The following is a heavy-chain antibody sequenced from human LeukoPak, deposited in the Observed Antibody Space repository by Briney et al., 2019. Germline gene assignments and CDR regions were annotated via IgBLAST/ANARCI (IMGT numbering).Heavy chain of an antibody. CDR3: ARTARVFDY. D-gene: IGHD5-18*01. J-gene: IGHJ4*02. CDR1: GFSITNMY. V-gene: IGHV4-4*09. CDR2: TYINGDT. Sequence: PSETLSLSCAVSGFSITNMYWSWIRQPPGQGLEVIGYTYINGDTNYNPSLKSRVSISLDTSKNQLSLKMTSVTAADTAVYYCARTARVFDYWGQGILVTVSS.